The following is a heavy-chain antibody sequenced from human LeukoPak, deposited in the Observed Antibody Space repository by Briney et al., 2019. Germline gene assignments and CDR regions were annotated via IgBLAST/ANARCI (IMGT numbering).Heavy chain of an antibody. CDR1: GFTFSDYA. CDR2: ITGGGDVT. Sequence: GGSLRLSCAASGFTFSDYAVSWVRQAPGKGPEWVSAITGGGDVTSYADSVKGRFTISRDNSKNTLYLQMDSLRAEDTAVYYCSVMHRYYDGSGYWVQWGQGTLVTVSS. D-gene: IGHD3-22*01. V-gene: IGHV3-23*01. CDR3: SVMHRYYDGSGYWVQ. J-gene: IGHJ4*02.